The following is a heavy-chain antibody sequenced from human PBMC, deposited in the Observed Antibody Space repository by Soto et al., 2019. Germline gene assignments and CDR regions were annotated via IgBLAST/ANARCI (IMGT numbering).Heavy chain of an antibody. D-gene: IGHD6-13*01. CDR1: GGSISSYY. J-gene: IGHJ4*02. V-gene: IGHV4-59*01. CDR2: IDYSGRT. CDR3: ATMTATGDRRLDY. Sequence: QVHLQESGPGLVKPSETLSLTCTVSGGSISSYYWSWVRQPPGKGLEWIGHIDYSGRTNYNPSLKRPHTISLATAKNQFFLRLNSVTAAYPAVYYCATMTATGDRRLDYWGQGTLVTVSS.